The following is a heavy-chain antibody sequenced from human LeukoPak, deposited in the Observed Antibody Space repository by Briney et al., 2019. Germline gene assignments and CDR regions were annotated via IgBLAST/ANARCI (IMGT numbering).Heavy chain of an antibody. Sequence: SVKVSCKASGGTFSSYSISWVRQAPGQGLEWMGRIIPIFGTANYAQKFQGRVTITTDESTSTAYMELSSLRSEDTAVYYCARDGYSSGNDAFDIWGQGTMVTVSS. V-gene: IGHV1-69*05. CDR3: ARDGYSSGNDAFDI. D-gene: IGHD6-19*01. CDR1: GGTFSSYS. CDR2: IIPIFGTA. J-gene: IGHJ3*02.